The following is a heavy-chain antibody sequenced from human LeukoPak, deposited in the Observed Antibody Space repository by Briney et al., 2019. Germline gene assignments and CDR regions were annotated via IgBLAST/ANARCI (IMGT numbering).Heavy chain of an antibody. CDR3: AKDRRYTNWFDP. CDR1: GGTFSSYA. D-gene: IGHD5-24*01. Sequence: SVKVSCKASGGTFSSYAISWVRQAPGQGLEWMGGIIPIFGTANYAQKFQGRVTITADKSTSTAYMELNSLRAEDTAVYYCAKDRRYTNWFDPWGQGTLVTVSS. J-gene: IGHJ5*02. V-gene: IGHV1-69*06. CDR2: IIPIFGTA.